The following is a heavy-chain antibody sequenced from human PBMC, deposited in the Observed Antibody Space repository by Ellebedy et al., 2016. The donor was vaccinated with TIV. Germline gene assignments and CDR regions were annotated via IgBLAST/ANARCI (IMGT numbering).Heavy chain of an antibody. J-gene: IGHJ4*02. Sequence: SVKVSXXASRGTFSSYAISWVRQAPGQGLEWMGGIIPIFGTANYAQKFQGRVTITADESTSTAYMELSSLRSEDTAVYYCAINTRRGMATIYSWGQGTLVTVSS. CDR1: RGTFSSYA. CDR3: AINTRRGMATIYS. D-gene: IGHD5-24*01. CDR2: IIPIFGTA. V-gene: IGHV1-69*13.